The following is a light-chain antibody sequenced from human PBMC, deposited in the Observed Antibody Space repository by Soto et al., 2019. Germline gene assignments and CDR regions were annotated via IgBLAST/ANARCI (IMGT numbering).Light chain of an antibody. Sequence: EVVMTQSPLSLPVTLGQPASISCRSSQSLAYIDGNTYLTWFHQRPGQSPRRLIYYVSNRDSGVPNRSNGSGSGTDFTMKISRVEAEDARIYYCMQSTHWPPYTFGQGTKLEIK. V-gene: IGKV2-30*01. CDR2: YVS. J-gene: IGKJ2*01. CDR1: QSLAYIDGNTY. CDR3: MQSTHWPPYT.